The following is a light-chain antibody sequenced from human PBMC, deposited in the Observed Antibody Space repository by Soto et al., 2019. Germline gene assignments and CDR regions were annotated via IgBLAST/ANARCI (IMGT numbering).Light chain of an antibody. CDR2: DVS. V-gene: IGLV2-14*01. Sequence: QSALTQPASVSGSPGQSITISCTGSSSDFGGYNYVSWYQQHPGKAPKLIIYDVSNRPSGISNRFSGSKSDNTASLTISGLQAEDEADYYCTSYTSSSTLVLFGGGTKMTVL. CDR1: SSDFGGYNY. CDR3: TSYTSSSTLVL. J-gene: IGLJ2*01.